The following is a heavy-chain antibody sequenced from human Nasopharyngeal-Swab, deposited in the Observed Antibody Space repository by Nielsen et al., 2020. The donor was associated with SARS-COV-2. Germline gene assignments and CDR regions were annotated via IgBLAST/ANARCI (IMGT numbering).Heavy chain of an antibody. J-gene: IGHJ4*02. Sequence: SSAASVFTFSIYSMNWVRQAPGKGLEWVSSISSSSSYIYYADSVKGRFTISRDNAKNSLYLQMNSLRAEDTAVYYCASAYYDFWSGDEYYFDYWGQGTLVTVSS. V-gene: IGHV3-21*01. D-gene: IGHD3-3*01. CDR1: VFTFSIYS. CDR3: ASAYYDFWSGDEYYFDY. CDR2: ISSSSSYI.